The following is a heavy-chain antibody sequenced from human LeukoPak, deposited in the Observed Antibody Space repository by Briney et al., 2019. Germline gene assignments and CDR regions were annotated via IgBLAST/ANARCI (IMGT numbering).Heavy chain of an antibody. J-gene: IGHJ4*02. D-gene: IGHD4-17*01. V-gene: IGHV3-30-3*01. CDR3: AREILRSPHFDY. Sequence: GGSLRLSCAASGFTFSSYAMHWVRQAPGKGLEWVAVISYDGSNKYYADSVKGRFTISRDNSKNTLYLQMNSLRAEDTAVYYCAREILRSPHFDYWGQGTLVTVSS. CDR2: ISYDGSNK. CDR1: GFTFSSYA.